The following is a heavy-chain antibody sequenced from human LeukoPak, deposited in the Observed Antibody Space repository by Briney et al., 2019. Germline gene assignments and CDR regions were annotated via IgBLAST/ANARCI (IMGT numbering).Heavy chain of an antibody. V-gene: IGHV3-30*04. CDR2: LSTIGGRE. Sequence: GTSLRLSCAASGFTFSSYSMHWVRQAPGKGLEWAAVLSTIGGREYYADSVKGRFTISRDTSKNTLYLQMDGLRVEDTALYYCARALAGAPFDLWGRGTLVTVSS. CDR1: GFTFSSYS. D-gene: IGHD3-10*01. CDR3: ARALAGAPFDL. J-gene: IGHJ2*01.